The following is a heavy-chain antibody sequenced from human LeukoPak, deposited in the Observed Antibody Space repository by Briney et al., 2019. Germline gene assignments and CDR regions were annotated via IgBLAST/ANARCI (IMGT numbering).Heavy chain of an antibody. CDR2: INHSGST. CDR3: ARGKYGSGLEIDY. V-gene: IGHV4-39*07. CDR1: GVSISSSNSY. Sequence: SETLSLTCTVSGVSISSSNSYWGWIRQPPGKGLEWIGEINHSGSTNSNPSLKSRVTISVDTSKNQFSVKLTSVTAADTAVYYCARGKYGSGLEIDYWGQGNLVTVSS. J-gene: IGHJ4*02. D-gene: IGHD6-19*01.